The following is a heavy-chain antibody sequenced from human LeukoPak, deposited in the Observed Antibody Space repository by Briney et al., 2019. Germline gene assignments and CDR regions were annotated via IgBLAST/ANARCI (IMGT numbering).Heavy chain of an antibody. J-gene: IGHJ5*02. D-gene: IGHD3-10*01. CDR1: GFTFSSYS. CDR3: TSTGSGIHYNWFDP. Sequence: GGSLRLSCAASGFTFSSYSLHWVRQAPGKGLEWVAFIPSDGSKKYYTDSVKGRFTISRDNSKNPLHLQMNSLRADDTAVYYCTSTGSGIHYNWFDPWGQGTLVTASS. V-gene: IGHV3-30-3*01. CDR2: IPSDGSKK.